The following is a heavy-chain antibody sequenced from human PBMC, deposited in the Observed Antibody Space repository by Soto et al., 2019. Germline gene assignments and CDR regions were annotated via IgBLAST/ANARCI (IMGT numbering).Heavy chain of an antibody. D-gene: IGHD2-15*01. V-gene: IGHV1-8*01. CDR2: MNPNSGNT. Sequence: QVQLVQSGAEVKKPGASVKVSCKAPGYTFTSYDINWVRQATAQGLEWMGWMNPNSGNTGYAQKFQGRVTMTRNTSISTAYMELSSLRSEDTAVYYCARGLYGGKKGYNWFEPWGQGTLVTVSS. J-gene: IGHJ5*02. CDR1: GYTFTSYD. CDR3: ARGLYGGKKGYNWFEP.